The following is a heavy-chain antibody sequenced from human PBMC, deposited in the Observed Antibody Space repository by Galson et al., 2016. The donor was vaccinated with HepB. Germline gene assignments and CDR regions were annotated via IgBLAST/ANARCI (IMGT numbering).Heavy chain of an antibody. CDR2: VSYDASNK. CDR1: GITFNTYD. D-gene: IGHD4-11*01. J-gene: IGHJ4*02. CDR3: AGQSSWTTAFDY. V-gene: IGHV3-30*03. Sequence: SLRLSCAASGITFNTYDIHWVHQAPGKGLEWVAVVSYDASNKYYADSVKGRFTISRDDSKNTVYLQLSSLKPEDTAVYSCAGQSSWTTAFDYWGQGTRVTVSS.